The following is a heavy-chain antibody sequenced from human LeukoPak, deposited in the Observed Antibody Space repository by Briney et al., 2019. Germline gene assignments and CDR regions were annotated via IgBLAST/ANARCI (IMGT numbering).Heavy chain of an antibody. V-gene: IGHV1-2*02. D-gene: IGHD4-17*01. CDR2: INPNSGDT. CDR1: GYTFTNYY. J-gene: IGHJ2*01. CDR3: ARYPPGYGDYSLWYLEL. Sequence: ASVKVSCKASGYTFTNYYLHWVRQAPGQGLEWMGWINPNSGDTNYAQKFQGRVTMTRDTFISTAYMELSRLRSDDTAVYYCARYPPGYGDYSLWYLELWGRGTLVTVSS.